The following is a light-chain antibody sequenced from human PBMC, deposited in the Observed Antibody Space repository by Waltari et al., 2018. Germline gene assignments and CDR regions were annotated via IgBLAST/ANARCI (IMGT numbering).Light chain of an antibody. V-gene: IGLV2-8*01. Sequence: QSALTQPPSASGSPGQSITISCTGISTAVEGYDPVVWYQQHPGKAPKLLIYEVTKRPSGVPDRFSGSKSDNTASLAVSGLQAEDEADYYCSSYAGGSSLMFGGGTKLTVL. CDR3: SSYAGGSSLM. CDR2: EVT. J-gene: IGLJ3*02. CDR1: STAVEGYDP.